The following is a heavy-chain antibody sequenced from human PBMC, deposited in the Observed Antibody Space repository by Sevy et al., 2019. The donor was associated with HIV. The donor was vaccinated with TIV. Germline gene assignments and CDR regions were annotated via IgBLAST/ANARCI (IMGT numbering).Heavy chain of an antibody. V-gene: IGHV3-23*01. D-gene: IGHD2-8*01. Sequence: GGSLRLSCAASGFTFSNYEMYWVHQAPGKGLEWVATIGSRGSATRYADSVRGRFAVSRDDSENTVFLQMSSLRADDTAIYYCAKPPWPVPMAGDYWGQGTVVTVSS. CDR2: IGSRGSAT. J-gene: IGHJ4*02. CDR3: AKPPWPVPMAGDY. CDR1: GFTFSNYE.